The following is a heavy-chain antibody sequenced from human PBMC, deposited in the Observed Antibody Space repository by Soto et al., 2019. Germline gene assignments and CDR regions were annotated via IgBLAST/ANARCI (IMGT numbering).Heavy chain of an antibody. CDR3: ARNPGIPGRYWDFDI. V-gene: IGHV1-2*04. CDR1: GYKFTDYY. D-gene: IGHD1-20*01. J-gene: IGHJ2*01. Sequence: QVLLGQSGAEVKKPGASVKVSCKASGYKFTDYYIHWVRQSPGQGPAWMGWVNPKRGDAVYAKKCQGWGSMTRYTATTTASLVVNRLKSDDTSVYYCARNPGIPGRYWDFDIWGRVTLANVSS. CDR2: VNPKRGDA.